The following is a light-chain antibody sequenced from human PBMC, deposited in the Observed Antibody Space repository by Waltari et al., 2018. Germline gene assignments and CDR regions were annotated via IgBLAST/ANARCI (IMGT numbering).Light chain of an antibody. V-gene: IGLV2-14*01. CDR3: SSYTSSNTWV. CDR2: EVS. CDR1: SSDVGSYNY. J-gene: IGLJ3*02. Sequence: QSALTQPASVSGSPRQSITISCTGTSSDVGSYNYVSWYQQHPGKAPKLIIYEVSYRPSGVSSRFSGSKSGSTASLSISGLQAEDEADYYCSSYTSSNTWVFGGGTKLTVL.